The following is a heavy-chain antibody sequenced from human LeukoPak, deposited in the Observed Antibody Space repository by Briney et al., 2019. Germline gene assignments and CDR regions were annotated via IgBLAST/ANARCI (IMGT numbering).Heavy chain of an antibody. CDR1: GGSISSGSYY. CDR2: IYTSGSN. V-gene: IGHV4-61*09. Sequence: PSETLSLTCTVSGGSISSGSYYWSWIRQPAGKGLEWIGHIYTSGSNNYNPSLKSRVTISVDTSKNQFSLKLSSVTAADTAVYYCARAIYNWNYMRYWGQGTLATVSS. J-gene: IGHJ4*02. CDR3: ARAIYNWNYMRY. D-gene: IGHD1-7*01.